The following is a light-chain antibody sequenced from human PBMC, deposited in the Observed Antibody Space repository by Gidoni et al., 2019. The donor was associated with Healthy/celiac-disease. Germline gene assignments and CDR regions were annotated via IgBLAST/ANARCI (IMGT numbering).Light chain of an antibody. Sequence: DIHMTQSPSTLSASVGDRVTITCRASQRISSWLAWYQQKPGKAPKLLIYKASSLESGVPSRFSGSGSGTEFTLTISSLQPDDFATYYCQQYNSYSCSFGQGTKLEIK. CDR3: QQYNSYSCS. J-gene: IGKJ2*04. CDR2: KAS. CDR1: QRISSW. V-gene: IGKV1-5*03.